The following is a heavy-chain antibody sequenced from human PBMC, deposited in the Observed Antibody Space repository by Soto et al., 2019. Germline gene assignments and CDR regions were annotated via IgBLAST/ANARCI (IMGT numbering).Heavy chain of an antibody. CDR1: GFTYTTYG. CDR2: ISAYNGNT. J-gene: IGHJ6*02. D-gene: IGHD3-10*01. Sequence: QVQLVQSGAEVKKPGASVKVSCKASGFTYTTYGFTWVRQAPGQGLEWMGWISAYNGNTNYAQKFQGRVTMTTDTSTSTVYLELRSLTSDDTAVYYCARGGRDGMDVWGQGTTVTLSS. V-gene: IGHV1-18*01. CDR3: ARGGRDGMDV.